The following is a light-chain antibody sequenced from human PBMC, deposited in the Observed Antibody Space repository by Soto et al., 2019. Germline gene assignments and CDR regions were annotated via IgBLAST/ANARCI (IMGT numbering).Light chain of an antibody. V-gene: IGLV2-23*01. CDR3: CSYAAGDTSYVV. CDR2: EGS. CDR1: SSGVGSYNL. J-gene: IGLJ2*01. Sequence: QSALTQPVSVSGSPGQPITISCTGTSSGVGSYNLVSWYQQHPGKAPKLIIYEGSKRPSGVSNRFSASKSGNAASLTISGLQAEDEAAYYCCSYAAGDTSYVVFGGGTKVTVL.